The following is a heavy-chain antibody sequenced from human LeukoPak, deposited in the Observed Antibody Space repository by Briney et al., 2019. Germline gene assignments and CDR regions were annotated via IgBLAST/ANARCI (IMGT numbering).Heavy chain of an antibody. CDR1: EFSVGSNY. V-gene: IGHV3-66*04. CDR3: ASQPENYDILTGYYGLGAFDI. Sequence: PGGSLRLSCAASEFSVGSNYMTWVRQAPGKGLEWVSLIYSGGSTYYADSVKGRFTISRDNAKNSLYLQMNSLRAEDTAVYYCASQPENYDILTGYYGLGAFDIWGQGTMVTVSS. D-gene: IGHD3-9*01. CDR2: IYSGGST. J-gene: IGHJ3*02.